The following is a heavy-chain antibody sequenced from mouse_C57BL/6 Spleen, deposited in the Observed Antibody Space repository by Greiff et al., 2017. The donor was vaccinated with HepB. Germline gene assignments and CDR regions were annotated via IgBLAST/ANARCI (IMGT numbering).Heavy chain of an antibody. CDR1: GYTFTSYW. D-gene: IGHD2-1*01. J-gene: IGHJ3*01. CDR2: IHPNSGST. CDR3: ARDKVNSYPFAY. Sequence: QVQLQQPGAELVKPGASVKLSCKASGYTFTSYWMHWVKQRPGQGLEWIGMIHPNSGSTNYNEKFKSKATLTVDKSSSTAYMQLSSLTSEDSAVYYCARDKVNSYPFAYWGQGTLVTVSA. V-gene: IGHV1-64*01.